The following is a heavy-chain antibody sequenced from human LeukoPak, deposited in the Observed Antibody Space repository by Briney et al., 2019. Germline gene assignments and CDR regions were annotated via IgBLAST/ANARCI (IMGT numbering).Heavy chain of an antibody. V-gene: IGHV4-34*01. CDR3: LYSYFNTGTLFAH. Sequence: KASETLSLTCAVYGASFSDHNWVWVRQPPGKGLEWIGEINYSGSTNYNLSLKSRVTISIDTSKTQISLKLSSVSAADTAVYYCLYSYFNTGTLFAHWGQGTLVTVSS. CDR2: INYSGST. CDR1: GASFSDHN. D-gene: IGHD3-3*01. J-gene: IGHJ4*02.